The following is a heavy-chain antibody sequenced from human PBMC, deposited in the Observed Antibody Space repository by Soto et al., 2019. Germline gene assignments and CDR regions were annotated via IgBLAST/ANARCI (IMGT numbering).Heavy chain of an antibody. V-gene: IGHV3-23*01. D-gene: IGHD3-3*01. CDR3: AKSFLEWLHSFYYYYGMDV. CDR2: ISGSGGST. CDR1: GFTFSSYA. J-gene: IGHJ6*02. Sequence: EVQLLESGGGLVQPGGSLRLSCAASGFTFSSYAMSWVRQAPGKGMEWVSAISGSGGSTYYADSVKGRFTISRDNSKNTLYLQMNSLRAEDTAVYYCAKSFLEWLHSFYYYYGMDVWGLGTTVTVSS.